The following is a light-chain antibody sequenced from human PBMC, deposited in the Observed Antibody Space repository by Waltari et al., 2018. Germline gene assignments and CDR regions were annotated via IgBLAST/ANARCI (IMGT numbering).Light chain of an antibody. Sequence: QSALTQPRSVSGSPGQSVTISCTGTSSDVGAYNYVSWYQQHPGKAPNLMIYDVSKRPEGVPERVSGSKSGNTASLTISGLQAEDEAYYSCCSYAGSYTLLFGGGTKLTVL. V-gene: IGLV2-11*01. J-gene: IGLJ2*01. CDR1: SSDVGAYNY. CDR2: DVS. CDR3: CSYAGSYTLL.